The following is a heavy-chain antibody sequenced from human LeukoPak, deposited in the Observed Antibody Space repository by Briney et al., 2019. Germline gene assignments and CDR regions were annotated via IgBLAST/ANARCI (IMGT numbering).Heavy chain of an antibody. CDR1: GFTFSSYW. CDR3: AREAPLAPFFLRCMDV. CDR2: IKQDGSEK. V-gene: IGHV3-7*03. Sequence: GGSLRLSCAASGFTFSSYWMSWVRQAPGKGREWVANIKQDGSEKYYVDSVKGRFNISRNNTKNSLYLQMTSLRAEDTAVYYCAREAPLAPFFLRCMDVWGQGTPVTVSS. D-gene: IGHD3-16*01. J-gene: IGHJ6*02.